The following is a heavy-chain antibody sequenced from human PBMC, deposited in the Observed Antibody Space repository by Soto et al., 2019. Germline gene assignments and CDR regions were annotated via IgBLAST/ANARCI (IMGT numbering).Heavy chain of an antibody. CDR2: IIPIFGTA. CDR1: GGTFSSYA. V-gene: IGHV1-69*06. Sequence: SVKVSCKASGGTFSSYAISWVRQAPGQGLEWMGGIIPIFGTANYAQKFQGRVTITADKSTSTAYMELSSLRSEDTAVYYCAREAAYYYGMDVWGQGTTVTVSS. J-gene: IGHJ6*02. CDR3: AREAAYYYGMDV. D-gene: IGHD6-25*01.